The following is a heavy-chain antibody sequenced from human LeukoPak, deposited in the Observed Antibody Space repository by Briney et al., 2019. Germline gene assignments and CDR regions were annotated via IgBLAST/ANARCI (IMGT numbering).Heavy chain of an antibody. CDR1: GYTFSSYG. D-gene: IGHD2-2*01. CDR2: ISAYNGNT. Sequence: ASVKVSCKASGYTFSSYGISWVRQAPGQGLEWMGWISAYNGNTNYAQMLQGRVTMTTDTSTSTAYMEVRSLGFDDTAMYYCARDVGDIVTIPAAISVPWGQGTLVNVSS. J-gene: IGHJ5*02. CDR3: ARDVGDIVTIPAAISVP. V-gene: IGHV1-18*01.